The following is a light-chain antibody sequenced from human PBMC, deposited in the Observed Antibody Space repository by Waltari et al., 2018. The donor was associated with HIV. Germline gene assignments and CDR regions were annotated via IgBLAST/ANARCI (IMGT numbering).Light chain of an antibody. CDR2: EVS. J-gene: IGLJ2*01. V-gene: IGLV2-23*02. CDR3: CAYAGSTTYVI. Sequence: QSALTQPAAVSGSPGQSITIYCTVTSSDVGGYNLVSWYQQHRGQAPKLMIYEVSKRPSGFSNRFSGSKSGNTASLTISGLQAEDEADYYCCAYAGSTTYVIFGGGTKLTVL. CDR1: SSDVGGYNL.